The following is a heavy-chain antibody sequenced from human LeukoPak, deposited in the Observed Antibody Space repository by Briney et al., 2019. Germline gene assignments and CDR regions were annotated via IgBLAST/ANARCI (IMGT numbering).Heavy chain of an antibody. J-gene: IGHJ5*02. V-gene: IGHV4-59*11. D-gene: IGHD3-3*01. Sequence: SETLSLTCTVSGGSISSHYWSWIRQPPGKGLEWIGYIYYSGSTNYNPPLKSRVTISVDTSKNQFSLKLSSVTAADTAVYYCARERRLVGYDFWSGYYHNWFDPWGQGTLVTVSS. CDR2: IYYSGST. CDR3: ARERRLVGYDFWSGYYHNWFDP. CDR1: GGSISSHY.